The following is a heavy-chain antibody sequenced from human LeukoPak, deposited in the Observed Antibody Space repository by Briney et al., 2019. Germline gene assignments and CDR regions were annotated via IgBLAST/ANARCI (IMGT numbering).Heavy chain of an antibody. V-gene: IGHV3-7*01. CDR2: IRQHGIEK. CDR1: GFTFNNYL. Sequence: GGSLRLSCAASGFTFNNYLMSWVRQAPGKGLEWVANIRQHGIEKYYASSLVGRISISRDNAKNSLYLQMNSLRAEDTAVYYCARLRGSYAREIYYGMDVWGQGTTVTVSS. CDR3: ARLRGSYAREIYYGMDV. D-gene: IGHD1-26*01. J-gene: IGHJ6*02.